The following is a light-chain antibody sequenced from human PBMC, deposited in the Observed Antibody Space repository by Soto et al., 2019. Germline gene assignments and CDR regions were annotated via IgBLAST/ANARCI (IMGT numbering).Light chain of an antibody. V-gene: IGKV1-5*01. CDR1: QSISSW. CDR3: QQYNTYPWT. J-gene: IGKJ1*01. CDR2: DAS. Sequence: DIQMTQSPSTLSASVGDRVTITCRASQSISSWLAWYQQKPGTAPKLLIFDASSLDSGVPSRFSGSGSGTEFTLTISSLQPDDFATYYCQQYNTYPWTFGQGIMVEIK.